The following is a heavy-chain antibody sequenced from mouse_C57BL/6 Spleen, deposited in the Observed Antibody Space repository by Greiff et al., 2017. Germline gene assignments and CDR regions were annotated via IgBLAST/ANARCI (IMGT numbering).Heavy chain of an antibody. J-gene: IGHJ3*01. V-gene: IGHV1-80*01. CDR1: GYAFSSYW. CDR3: ARGDYYSNAWFAY. Sequence: LMESGAELVKPGASVKISCKASGYAFSSYWMNWVKQRPGKGLEWIGQIYPGDGDTNYNGKFKGKATLTADKSSSTAYMQLSSLTSEDSAVYFCARGDYYSNAWFAYWGQGTLVTVSA. D-gene: IGHD2-5*01. CDR2: IYPGDGDT.